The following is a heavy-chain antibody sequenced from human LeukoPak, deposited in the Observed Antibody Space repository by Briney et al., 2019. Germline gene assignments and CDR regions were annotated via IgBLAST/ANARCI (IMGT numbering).Heavy chain of an antibody. Sequence: GESLKISCQGSGYSFSSYWIAWVRQMPGRGLEWMGIIYPGDSDTRYSPSFQGQVTIPADTSTSTAYLQWSSLKASDTGMYYCARQEGFDFWSGFYTGYYSGMDVWGQGTTVTVSS. D-gene: IGHD3-3*01. CDR3: ARQEGFDFWSGFYTGYYSGMDV. CDR2: IYPGDSDT. V-gene: IGHV5-51*01. J-gene: IGHJ6*02. CDR1: GYSFSSYW.